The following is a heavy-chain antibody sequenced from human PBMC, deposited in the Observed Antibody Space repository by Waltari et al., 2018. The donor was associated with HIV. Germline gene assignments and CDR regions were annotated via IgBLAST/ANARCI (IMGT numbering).Heavy chain of an antibody. J-gene: IGHJ4*02. CDR3: AKDLGDYVWGMFTGAHFDS. CDR1: GFPFDTYA. CDR2: SSGSGDIA. V-gene: IGHV3-23*01. Sequence: EVHLLESGGHLIQPGGSLRLSCAASGFPFDTYAMHWVRRAPGKRLEWVAASSGSGDIAYSADSVKGRFSISRDNSKNTLFLQMTSLRAEDTAVYYCAKDLGDYVWGMFTGAHFDSWGQGTLVTVSS. D-gene: IGHD3-16*01.